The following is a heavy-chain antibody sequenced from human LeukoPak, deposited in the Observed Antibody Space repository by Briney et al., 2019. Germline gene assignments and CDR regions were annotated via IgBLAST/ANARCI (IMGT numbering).Heavy chain of an antibody. CDR3: ARLTQAGDYYYGMDV. CDR2: IYTSGST. D-gene: IGHD6-19*01. CDR1: GGSISSYY. Sequence: SETLSLTCTVSGGSISSYYWSWIRQPAGKGLXXXXRIYTSGSTNYNPSLKSRVTMSVDTSKNQFSLKLSSVTAADTAVYYCARLTQAGDYYYGMDVWGQGTTVTVSS. J-gene: IGHJ6*02. V-gene: IGHV4-4*07.